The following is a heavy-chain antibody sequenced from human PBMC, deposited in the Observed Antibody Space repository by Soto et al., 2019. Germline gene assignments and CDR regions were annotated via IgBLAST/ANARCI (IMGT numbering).Heavy chain of an antibody. CDR3: ARVVPAAMYYFDY. CDR1: GGSISSGDYY. V-gene: IGHV4-30-4*01. D-gene: IGHD2-2*01. Sequence: SETLSLTCTVSGGSISSGDYYWSWIRQPPGKGLEWIGYIYYSGSTYYNPSLKSRVTISVDTSKNQFSLKLSSVTAADTAVYYCARVVPAAMYYFDYWGQGTLVTVSS. J-gene: IGHJ4*02. CDR2: IYYSGST.